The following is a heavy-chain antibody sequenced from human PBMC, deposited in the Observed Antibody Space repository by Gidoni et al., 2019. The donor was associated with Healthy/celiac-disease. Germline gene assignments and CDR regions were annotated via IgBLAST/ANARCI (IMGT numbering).Heavy chain of an antibody. CDR1: GFSFSNAW. CDR2: IKSKTDGGTT. Sequence: EVQLVESGGGLGKPGGSLRRSCAASGFSFSNAWRSWVRQAPGKGLEWVGRIKSKTDGGTTDYAAPVKGRFTISRDDSKNTLYLQMNSLKTEDTAVYYCTTRSLVVAANEAAFDIWGQGTMVTVSS. CDR3: TTRSLVVAANEAAFDI. J-gene: IGHJ3*02. D-gene: IGHD2-15*01. V-gene: IGHV3-15*01.